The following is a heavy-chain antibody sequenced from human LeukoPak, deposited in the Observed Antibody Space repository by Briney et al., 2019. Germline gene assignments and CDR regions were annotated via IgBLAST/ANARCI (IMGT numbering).Heavy chain of an antibody. Sequence: GASVKVSCKASGYTFTSYYMHWVRQAPGQGLEWMGIINPSGGSTSYAQKFQGRVTMTRDMSTSTVYMELSSLRSEDTAVYYCARDIEGAAAGPREFDPWGQGTLVTVSS. CDR1: GYTFTSYY. CDR3: ARDIEGAAAGPREFDP. J-gene: IGHJ5*02. V-gene: IGHV1-46*01. CDR2: INPSGGST. D-gene: IGHD6-13*01.